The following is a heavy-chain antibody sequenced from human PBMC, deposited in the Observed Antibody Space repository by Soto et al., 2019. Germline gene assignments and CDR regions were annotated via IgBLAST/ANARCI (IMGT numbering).Heavy chain of an antibody. J-gene: IGHJ3*02. V-gene: IGHV4-39*01. CDR3: ARQIRDDIVLMVYAIPDAFDI. CDR1: GGSISSSSYY. CDR2: IYYSGST. Sequence: PSETLSLTCTVSGGSISSSSYYWGWIRQPPGKGLEWIGSIYYSGSTYYNPSLKSRVTISVDTSKNQFSLKLSSVTAADTAVYYCARQIRDDIVLMVYAIPDAFDIWGQGTMVTVSS. D-gene: IGHD2-8*01.